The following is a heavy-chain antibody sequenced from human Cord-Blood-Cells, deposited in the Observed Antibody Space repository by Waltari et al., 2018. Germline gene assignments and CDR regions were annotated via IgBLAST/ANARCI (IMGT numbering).Heavy chain of an antibody. D-gene: IGHD2-2*01. V-gene: IGHV3-66*01. Sequence: EVQLVESGGGLVQPGGSLRLSCAASGFTVSSNYMSWVRQAPGKGLEWVSVIYSGGSTYNADSVKGRVTISRDNSKNTLYLQMNSLRAEDTAVYYCARARGYCSSTSCYPFDYWGQGTLVTVSS. J-gene: IGHJ4*02. CDR2: IYSGGST. CDR3: ARARGYCSSTSCYPFDY. CDR1: GFTVSSNY.